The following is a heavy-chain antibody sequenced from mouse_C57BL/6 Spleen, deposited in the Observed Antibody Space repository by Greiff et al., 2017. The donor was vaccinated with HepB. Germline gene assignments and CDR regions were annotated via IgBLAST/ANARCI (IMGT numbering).Heavy chain of an antibody. J-gene: IGHJ2*01. V-gene: IGHV5-17*01. CDR3: ARGWDGLDY. D-gene: IGHD4-1*01. CDR2: ISSGSSTI. CDR1: GFTFSDYG. Sequence: EVKLMESGGGLVKPGGSLKLSCAASGFTFSDYGMHWVRQAPEKGLEWVAYISSGSSTIYYADTVKGRFTISRDNAKNNLFLQMTSLRSEDTAMYYCARGWDGLDYWGQSTTLTVSS.